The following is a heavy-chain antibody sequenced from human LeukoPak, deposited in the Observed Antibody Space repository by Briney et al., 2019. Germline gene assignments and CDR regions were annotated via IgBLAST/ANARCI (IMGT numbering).Heavy chain of an antibody. V-gene: IGHV4-59*12. D-gene: IGHD3-3*02. J-gene: IGHJ3*02. CDR3: SRDRIDDAFDI. Sequence: SETLSLTCTVSGXSISSYYWSWIRQPPGQGLEWIGYIYYSGSTNYNPSLKSRVTISVDTSKNQFALKLSSVTAADTAVYYCSRDRIDDAFDIWGQGTMVTVSS. CDR1: GXSISSYY. CDR2: IYYSGST.